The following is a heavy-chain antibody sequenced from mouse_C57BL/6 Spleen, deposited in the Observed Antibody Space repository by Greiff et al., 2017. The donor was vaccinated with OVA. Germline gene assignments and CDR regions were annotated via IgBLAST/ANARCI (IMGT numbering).Heavy chain of an antibody. J-gene: IGHJ3*01. CDR1: GYSITSGYY. CDR2: ISYDGSN. D-gene: IGHD2-5*01. Sequence: EVQRVESGPGLVKPSQSLSLTCSVTGYSITSGYYWNWIRQFPGNKLEWMGYISYDGSNNYNPSLKNRISITRDTSKNQFFLKLNSVTTEDTATYYCARDQDYSNLFAYWGQGTLVAVSA. V-gene: IGHV3-6*01. CDR3: ARDQDYSNLFAY.